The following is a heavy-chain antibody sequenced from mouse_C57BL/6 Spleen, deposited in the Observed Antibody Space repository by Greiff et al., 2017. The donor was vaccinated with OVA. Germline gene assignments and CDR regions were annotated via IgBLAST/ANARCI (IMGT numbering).Heavy chain of an antibody. CDR2: IDPSDSET. J-gene: IGHJ4*01. CDR1: GYTFTSYW. CDR3: ARWEKGYADYYAMGY. V-gene: IGHV1-52*01. D-gene: IGHD3-1*01. Sequence: QVQLQQPGAELVRPGSSVKLSCKASGYTFTSYWMHWVKQRPIQGLEWIGNIDPSDSETNYNQKFKDKATLTVDKSSSTAYMQLSSLTSEDSAVYYCARWEKGYADYYAMGYWGQGTSVTVSS.